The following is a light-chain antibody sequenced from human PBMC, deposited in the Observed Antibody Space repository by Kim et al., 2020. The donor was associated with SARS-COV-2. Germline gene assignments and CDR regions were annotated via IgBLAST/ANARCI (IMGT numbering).Light chain of an antibody. J-gene: IGLJ2*01. CDR1: KLGDKY. CDR3: QAWDSSTVV. CDR2: QDS. V-gene: IGLV3-1*01. Sequence: VSPGQTASITCSGDKLGDKYACWYQQKPGQSPVLVIYQDSKRPSGIPDRFSGSNSGNTATLTISGTQAMDEADYYCQAWDSSTVVFGGGTQLTVL.